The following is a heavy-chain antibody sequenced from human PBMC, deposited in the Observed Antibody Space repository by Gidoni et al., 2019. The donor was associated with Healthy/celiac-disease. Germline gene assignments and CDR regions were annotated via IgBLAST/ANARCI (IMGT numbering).Heavy chain of an antibody. D-gene: IGHD3-10*01. Sequence: QVQLVESGGGVVQPGRSLRLSCAASGFTFSSYAMHWGRQAPGKGLEWVAVIWYDGSNKYYADSVKGRFTISRDNSKNTLYLQMNSRRAEDTAVYYCARGMVWFGDNNWFDPWGQGTLVTVSS. V-gene: IGHV3-33*01. CDR2: IWYDGSNK. J-gene: IGHJ5*02. CDR1: GFTFSSYA. CDR3: ARGMVWFGDNNWFDP.